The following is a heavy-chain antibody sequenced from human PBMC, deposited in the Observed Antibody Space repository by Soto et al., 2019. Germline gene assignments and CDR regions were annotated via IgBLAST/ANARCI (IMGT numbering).Heavy chain of an antibody. CDR3: ARLFWFGELFDTSGSPYFDY. CDR1: GYSFSTHA. J-gene: IGHJ4*02. Sequence: ASVKVSCKASGYSFSTHAMHWVRQAPGQGLEWVGWINSVNDRTIYSEKFQGRVTITSDTSTSTAYMELSSLRSEDTAVYYCARLFWFGELFDTSGSPYFDYWGQG. CDR2: INSVNDRT. D-gene: IGHD3-10*01. V-gene: IGHV1-3*01.